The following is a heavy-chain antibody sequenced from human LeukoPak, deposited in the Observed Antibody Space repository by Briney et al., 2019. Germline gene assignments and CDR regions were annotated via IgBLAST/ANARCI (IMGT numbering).Heavy chain of an antibody. Sequence: GRSLRLSCAASGFTFSSYGMHWVRQAPGKGLEWVAVISYDGSNKYYADSVKGRFTISRDNSKNTLYLQMSSLRAEDTAVYYCAKDTTDLYDSSGYYWASYYYYYGMDVWGQGTTVTVS. CDR3: AKDTTDLYDSSGYYWASYYYYYGMDV. D-gene: IGHD3-22*01. CDR2: ISYDGSNK. J-gene: IGHJ6*02. CDR1: GFTFSSYG. V-gene: IGHV3-30*18.